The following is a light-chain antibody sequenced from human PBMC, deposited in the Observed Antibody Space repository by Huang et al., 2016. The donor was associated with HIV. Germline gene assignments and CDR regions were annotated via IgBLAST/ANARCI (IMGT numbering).Light chain of an antibody. J-gene: IGKJ4*01. V-gene: IGKV2-30*02. CDR2: QVS. CDR3: MQGTHLFT. Sequence: VVLTQSPLYLSVTLGQPASISCRSSQSLIHSTGNTYLNWFQKRPGQSPRRLISQVSRRDSGVPDRFSGRGSGTDFTLKISRVEAEDVGVYYCMQGTHLFTFGGGTRVDIK. CDR1: QSLIHSTGNTY.